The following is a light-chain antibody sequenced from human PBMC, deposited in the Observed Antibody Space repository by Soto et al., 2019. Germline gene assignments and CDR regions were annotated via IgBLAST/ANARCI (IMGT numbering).Light chain of an antibody. J-gene: IGKJ1*01. V-gene: IGKV1-5*01. CDR3: QQYNSYAWT. CDR2: DAS. CDR1: QSISSW. Sequence: GDRVTSTCRASQSISSWLAWYQQKPGKAPKLLIYDASSLESGVPSRFSGSGSGTEFTLTISSLQPDDFATYYCQQYNSYAWTFGQGTKVDI.